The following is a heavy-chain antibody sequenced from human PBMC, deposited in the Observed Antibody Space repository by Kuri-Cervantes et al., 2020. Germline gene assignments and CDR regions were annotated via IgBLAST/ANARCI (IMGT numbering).Heavy chain of an antibody. J-gene: IGHJ3*02. V-gene: IGHV4-39*01. CDR3: ASRTDYGDLADAFDI. D-gene: IGHD4-17*01. Sequence: GSLRLSCTVSGGSISSSSYYWGWIRQPPGKGLEWIGSIYYSGSTYYNPSLKSRVTISVDTSKNQFSLKLSSVTAADTAVYYCASRTDYGDLADAFDIWGQGTMVTVSS. CDR1: GGSISSSSYY. CDR2: IYYSGST.